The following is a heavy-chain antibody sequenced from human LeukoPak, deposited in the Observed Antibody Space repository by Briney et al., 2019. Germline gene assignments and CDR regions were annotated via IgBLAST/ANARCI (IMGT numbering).Heavy chain of an antibody. D-gene: IGHD2-15*01. CDR1: GFSVSIYA. J-gene: IGHJ4*02. CDR2: ISGSGGST. Sequence: PGGSLRLFCAADGFSVSIYAMSSVRQAAGEGLGWVLAISGSGGSTYYADSVKDRFTISRDNSKNTLYLQMNRLRAEDTAVYYCAKDLLCSGGSCYSFPPGYFDYWGQGTLVTVSS. V-gene: IGHV3-23*01. CDR3: AKDLLCSGGSCYSFPPGYFDY.